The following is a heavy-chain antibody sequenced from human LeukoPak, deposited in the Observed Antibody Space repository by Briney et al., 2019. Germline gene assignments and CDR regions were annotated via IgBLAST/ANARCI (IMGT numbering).Heavy chain of an antibody. V-gene: IGHV3-7*03. J-gene: IGHJ6*03. CDR2: IKQDGSEK. Sequence: PGGSLRLSCAASGFTFSSYWMSWVRQAPGKGLEWVANIKQDGSEKYYVDSVKGRFTISRDNAKNSLYLQMNSLRADDTAVYYCASGRTIFYYYMDVWGKGTTVTISS. CDR1: GFTFSSYW. CDR3: ASGRTIFYYYMDV. D-gene: IGHD3-3*02.